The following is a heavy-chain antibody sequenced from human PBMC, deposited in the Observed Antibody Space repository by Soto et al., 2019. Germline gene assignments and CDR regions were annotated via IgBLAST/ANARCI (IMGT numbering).Heavy chain of an antibody. V-gene: IGHV4-34*01. D-gene: IGHD2-15*01. CDR1: GGSFSGYY. Sequence: QVQLQQWGAGLLKPSETLSLTCGVSGGSFSGYYWIWIRQPPGKGLEWIGEIHHSGSTNYDPSLDSRITISLDTSKNQFSLKLSSVTAADTAVYYCARGLSPWSTHTDWFDPWGQGILVTVSS. CDR3: ARGLSPWSTHTDWFDP. J-gene: IGHJ5*02. CDR2: IHHSGST.